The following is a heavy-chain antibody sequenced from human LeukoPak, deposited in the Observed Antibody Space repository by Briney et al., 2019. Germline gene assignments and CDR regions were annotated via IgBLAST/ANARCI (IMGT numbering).Heavy chain of an antibody. CDR3: TTDGGLAAVNTMGY. CDR2: IKSKNDGGTT. Sequence: GGSLRLSCAASGFTVSNAWMSWVRQAPGKGLEWAGRIKSKNDGGTTDYAARVKRRFTISRDDSENTLFLQMISLQGEDTAVYYCTTDGGLAAVNTMGYWGQGTLVTVSS. J-gene: IGHJ4*02. CDR1: GFTVSNAW. V-gene: IGHV3-15*01. D-gene: IGHD4-17*01.